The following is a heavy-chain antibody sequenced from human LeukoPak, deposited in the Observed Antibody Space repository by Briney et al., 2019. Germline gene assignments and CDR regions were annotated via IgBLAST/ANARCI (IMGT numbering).Heavy chain of an antibody. CDR3: AKGYYGSGSYVLMDV. V-gene: IGHV3-30*18. D-gene: IGHD3-10*01. CDR1: GFTFSSYG. Sequence: GRSLRLSCAASGFTFSSYGMHWVRQAPGKGLEWVAVISYDGSNKCYADSVKGRFTISRDNSKNTLYLQMNSLRAEDTAVYYCAKGYYGSGSYVLMDVWGKGTTVTVSS. CDR2: ISYDGSNK. J-gene: IGHJ6*04.